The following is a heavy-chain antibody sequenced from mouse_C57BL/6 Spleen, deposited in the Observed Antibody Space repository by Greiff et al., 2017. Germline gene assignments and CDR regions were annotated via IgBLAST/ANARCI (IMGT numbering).Heavy chain of an antibody. CDR1: GYTFTDHT. V-gene: IGHV1-78*01. J-gene: IGHJ3*01. CDR2: IYPRDGST. D-gene: IGHD2-3*01. Sequence: VQLVESDAELVKPGASVKISCKVSGYTFTDHTIHWMKQRPEQGLEWIGYIYPRDGSTKYNEKFKGKATLTADKSSSTAYMQLNSLTSEDSAVYFCARGRDGYYVQFAYWGQGTLVTVSA. CDR3: ARGRDGYYVQFAY.